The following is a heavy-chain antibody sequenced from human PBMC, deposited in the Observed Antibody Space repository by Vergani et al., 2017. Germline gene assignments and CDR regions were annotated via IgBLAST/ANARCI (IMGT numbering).Heavy chain of an antibody. Sequence: QVQLVQSGAEVKKPGSSVKVSCKASGGTFSSYAISWVRQAPGQGLEWMGGIIPIFGTANYAQKFQGRVTITADESTSTAYMELSSLRSEDTAVYYCARDPNYYDSSGYDWFDPWGQGTLVTVSS. V-gene: IGHV1-69*01. CDR2: IIPIFGTA. D-gene: IGHD3-22*01. CDR3: ARDPNYYDSSGYDWFDP. J-gene: IGHJ5*02. CDR1: GGTFSSYA.